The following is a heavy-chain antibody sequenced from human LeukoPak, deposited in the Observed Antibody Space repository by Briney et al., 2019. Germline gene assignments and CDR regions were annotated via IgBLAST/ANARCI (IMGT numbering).Heavy chain of an antibody. CDR2: IIPIFGTA. CDR3: ARFAGGAENDAFDI. CDR1: GGTFSSYA. J-gene: IGHJ3*02. D-gene: IGHD3-16*01. V-gene: IGHV1-69*05. Sequence: SVKVSCKASGGTFSSYAISWVRQAPGQGLEWMGGIIPIFGTANYAQKFQGRVTITTDESTSTAYMELSSLRSEDTAVYYCARFAGGAENDAFDIWGQGTMVTVSS.